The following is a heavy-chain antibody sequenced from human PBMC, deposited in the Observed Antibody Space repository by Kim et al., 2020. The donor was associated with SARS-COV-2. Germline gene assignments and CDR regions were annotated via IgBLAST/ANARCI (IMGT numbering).Heavy chain of an antibody. D-gene: IGHD6-19*01. CDR3: ARVSQWLGHNWFDP. Sequence: ASVKVSCKASGYTFTGYYMHWVRRAPGQGLEWMGWINPNSGGTNYAQKFQGRVTMTRDTSISTAYMELSRLRSDDTAVYYCARVSQWLGHNWFDPWGQGTLVTVSS. V-gene: IGHV1-2*02. CDR1: GYTFTGYY. J-gene: IGHJ5*02. CDR2: INPNSGGT.